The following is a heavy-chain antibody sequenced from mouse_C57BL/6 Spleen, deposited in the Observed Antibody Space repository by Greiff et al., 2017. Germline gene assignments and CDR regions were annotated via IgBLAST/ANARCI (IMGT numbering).Heavy chain of an antibody. J-gene: IGHJ2*01. V-gene: IGHV5-6*02. CDR2: ISSGGSYT. CDR1: GFTFSSYG. D-gene: IGHD1-1*01. CDR3: ARRGGSMDD. Sequence: DVKLVESGGDLVKPGGSLKLSCAASGFTFSSYGMSWVRQTPDKRLEWVATISSGGSYTYYPDSVKGRFNISRDNAKNTLYLQMSSLKSEDTAMYYCARRGGSMDDWGQGTTLTVSS.